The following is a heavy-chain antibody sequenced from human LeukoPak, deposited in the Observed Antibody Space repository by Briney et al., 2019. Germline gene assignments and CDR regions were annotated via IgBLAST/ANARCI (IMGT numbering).Heavy chain of an antibody. J-gene: IGHJ5*02. CDR2: IYHSGST. CDR1: GYSISSGYY. Sequence: SETLSLTCTVSGYSISSGYYWGWIRQPPGKGLEWIGSIYHSGSTYYNPSLKSRVTISVDTSKNQFSLKLSSVTAADTAVYYCAREGDSYYYDSSGLPNWFDPWGQGTLVTVSS. D-gene: IGHD3-22*01. CDR3: AREGDSYYYDSSGLPNWFDP. V-gene: IGHV4-38-2*02.